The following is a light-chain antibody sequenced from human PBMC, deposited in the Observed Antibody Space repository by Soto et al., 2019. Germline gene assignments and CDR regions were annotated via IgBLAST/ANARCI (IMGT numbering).Light chain of an antibody. CDR1: QSVSSN. V-gene: IGKV3-15*01. Sequence: EIVMTQSPATLSVSPGERATLSCRASQSVSSNLAWYQQKPGQAPRLLIYGASTRATDIPARFSGSGSGTEFTLTISSLQSEDSAVYYCHQNNHWYSFGQGTKLEIK. CDR3: HQNNHWYS. CDR2: GAS. J-gene: IGKJ2*01.